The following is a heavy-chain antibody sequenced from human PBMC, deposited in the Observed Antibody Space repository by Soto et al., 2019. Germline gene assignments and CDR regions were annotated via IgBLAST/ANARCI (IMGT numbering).Heavy chain of an antibody. Sequence: QITLKESGPTLVKPTQTLTLTCTFSGFSLTTSGVGVGWIRQPPGRALEGLALMYWDDDNRYSASLKSRLTITKDTPKNQVVLTMTKMDPADTATYFCAHRTTTVTWWFDPWGQGTLVTVSS. J-gene: IGHJ5*02. V-gene: IGHV2-5*02. CDR1: GFSLTTSGVG. CDR2: MYWDDDN. D-gene: IGHD4-17*01. CDR3: AHRTTTVTWWFDP.